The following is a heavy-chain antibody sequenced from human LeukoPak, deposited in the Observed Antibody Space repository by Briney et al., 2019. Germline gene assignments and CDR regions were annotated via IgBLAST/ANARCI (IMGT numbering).Heavy chain of an antibody. Sequence: GASVTVSCKASGYTFTGYYMHWVRQAPGQGLEWMGWINPNSGGTNYAQKFRGRVTMTRDTSISTAYMELSRLRSDDTAVYYCATTTYGDYVGYYYYMDVWGKGTTVTVSS. J-gene: IGHJ6*03. CDR1: GYTFTGYY. CDR2: INPNSGGT. D-gene: IGHD4-17*01. CDR3: ATTTYGDYVGYYYYMDV. V-gene: IGHV1-2*02.